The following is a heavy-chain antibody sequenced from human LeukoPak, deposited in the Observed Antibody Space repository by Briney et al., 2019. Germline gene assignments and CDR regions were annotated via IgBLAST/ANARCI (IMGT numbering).Heavy chain of an antibody. CDR3: ATDKDDSGSYYRPIDY. CDR2: IGSGDGDT. V-gene: IGHV3-23*01. D-gene: IGHD3-10*01. CDR1: GINFSKNA. Sequence: GESLSLSCVVSGINFSKNALNWVRPAPGKGPEWVAGIGSGDGDTYYAPSVKGQFTISRENSKNTLYLQMNSLRADDTALYNCATDKDDSGSYYRPIDYWGRGTLVTVSS. J-gene: IGHJ4*02.